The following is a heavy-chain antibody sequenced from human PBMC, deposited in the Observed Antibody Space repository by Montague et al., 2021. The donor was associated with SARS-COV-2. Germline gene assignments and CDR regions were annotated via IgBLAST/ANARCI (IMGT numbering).Heavy chain of an antibody. CDR1: GGSISSSNW. D-gene: IGHD6-6*01. CDR3: ARPTSVSRFDP. V-gene: IGHV4-4*02. CDR2: IYHSGST. Sequence: SETLSLTCAVSGGSISSSNWWSWGRQPPGKGLEWIWDIYHSGSTNYNPPLKSRVTISLNKSKNHLALKLSSVTAADTVVYYCARPTSVSRFDPWGQGTLVTVSS. J-gene: IGHJ5*02.